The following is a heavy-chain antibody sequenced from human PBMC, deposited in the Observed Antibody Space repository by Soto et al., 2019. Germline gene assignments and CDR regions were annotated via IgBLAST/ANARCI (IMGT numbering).Heavy chain of an antibody. CDR3: AKDGAAAGTRYYCMDV. J-gene: IGHJ6*02. Sequence: EVQLLESGGGLVQPGGSLRLSCAASGFTFSGYAMSWVRQAPGKGLEWVSAISGSGGSTYYADSVKGRFTISRDNSKNTLYLQMNSLRAEDTAVYYCAKDGAAAGTRYYCMDVWGQGTTVTVSS. V-gene: IGHV3-23*01. D-gene: IGHD6-13*01. CDR1: GFTFSGYA. CDR2: ISGSGGST.